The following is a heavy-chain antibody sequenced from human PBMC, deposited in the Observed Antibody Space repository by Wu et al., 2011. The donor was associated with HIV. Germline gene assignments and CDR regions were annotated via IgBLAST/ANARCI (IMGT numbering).Heavy chain of an antibody. Sequence: QVQLVQSGAEVKKPGASVKVSCKTSGYTFNNYGFSWVRQAPGQGLEWMGWISAYNGSTKYEQKFQGRVSMTIDTSTSTGYMELRSLRSDDTAVYYCAREWGSDSVMFHFDYVGQGTLVIVSS. V-gene: IGHV1-18*01. CDR3: AREWGSDSVMFHFDY. CDR2: ISAYNGST. CDR1: GYTFNNYG. J-gene: IGHJ4*02. D-gene: IGHD2-21*01.